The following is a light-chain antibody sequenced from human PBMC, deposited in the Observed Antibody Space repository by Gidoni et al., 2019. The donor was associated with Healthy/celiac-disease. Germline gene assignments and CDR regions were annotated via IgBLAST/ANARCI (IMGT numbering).Light chain of an antibody. V-gene: IGKV1-9*01. Sequence: DIQLTQSPSFLSASVGDRVTITGRASQGISSYLAWYQQKPGKAPKLLIYAASTVQSGVPSRFSGSGSGTEFTLTISSLQPEDFATYYCQQLNSYPYTFGQGTKLEIK. CDR3: QQLNSYPYT. J-gene: IGKJ2*01. CDR2: AAS. CDR1: QGISSY.